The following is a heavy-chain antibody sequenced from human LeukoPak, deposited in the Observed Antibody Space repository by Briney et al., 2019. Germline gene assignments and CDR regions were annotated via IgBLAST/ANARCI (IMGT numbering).Heavy chain of an antibody. J-gene: IGHJ5*02. Sequence: GASVKVSCKASGYTFTGYYMHWVRQAPGQGLEWMGWINPNSGGTNYAQKFQGRVTMTRDTSISTAYMELSRLRSDDTAVYYCARASGWYGVGRYNWFDPWGQGTLVTVSS. CDR2: INPNSGGT. CDR3: ARASGWYGVGRYNWFDP. CDR1: GYTFTGYY. D-gene: IGHD6-19*01. V-gene: IGHV1-2*02.